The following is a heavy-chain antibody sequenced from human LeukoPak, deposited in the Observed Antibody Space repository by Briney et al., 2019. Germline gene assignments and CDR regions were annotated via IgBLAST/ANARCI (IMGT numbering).Heavy chain of an antibody. V-gene: IGHV3-21*01. CDR2: ISSSSSYI. Sequence: GGSLRLSCAASGFTFSSYSMNWVRQAPGKGLEWVSSISSSSSYIYYADSVKGRFTISRDNAKNSLYLQMNSLRAEDTAVYYCARDHVRLRWFDYWGQGTLVTASS. D-gene: IGHD6-13*01. CDR1: GFTFSSYS. CDR3: ARDHVRLRWFDY. J-gene: IGHJ4*02.